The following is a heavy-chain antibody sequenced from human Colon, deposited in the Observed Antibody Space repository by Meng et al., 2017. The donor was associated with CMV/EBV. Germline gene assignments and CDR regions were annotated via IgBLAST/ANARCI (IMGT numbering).Heavy chain of an antibody. V-gene: IGHV2-5*02. CDR3: VQRHSSSTGEVH. Sequence: IYLKDACSALVETTQTHTVTFPLCGFPSRTFTVSGGWCRQPPGKALEWLALIHGDDTNEYNPSLSNRLTVTRDTSKNQVFLTLTNVDPVDTGTYYCVQRHSSSTGEVHWGQGTLVTVSS. CDR2: IHGDDTN. D-gene: IGHD6-6*01. J-gene: IGHJ4*02. CDR1: GFPSRTFTVS.